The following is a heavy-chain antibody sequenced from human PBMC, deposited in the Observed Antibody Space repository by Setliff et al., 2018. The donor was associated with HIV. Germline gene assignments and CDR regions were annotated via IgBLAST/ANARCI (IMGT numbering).Heavy chain of an antibody. CDR2: LKSKTDGGTT. V-gene: IGHV3-15*01. D-gene: IGHD5-12*01. CDR3: TKDQATKSDGFDI. Sequence: GSLRLSCAASGFTFSNAWMSWDRQAPGKGLEWGGRLKSKTDGGTTDYAAPVEGRVTISRDDSKNTLYLQKNRLKTEDTAVYYCTKDQATKSDGFDIWGQGTLVTVSS. J-gene: IGHJ3*02. CDR1: GFTFSNAW.